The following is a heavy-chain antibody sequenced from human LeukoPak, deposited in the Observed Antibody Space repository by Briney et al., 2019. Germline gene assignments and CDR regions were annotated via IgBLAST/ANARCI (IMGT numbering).Heavy chain of an antibody. D-gene: IGHD4-17*01. Sequence: GGSLRLSCAASGFTFSSYAMHWVRQAPGKGLEWVAVISYDGSNKYYADSVKGRFTISRDNSKNTLYLQMNSLRAEDTAVYYCARVDYEVLSNYYYGMDVWGQGTTVTVSS. V-gene: IGHV3-30-3*01. CDR2: ISYDGSNK. CDR1: GFTFSSYA. CDR3: ARVDYEVLSNYYYGMDV. J-gene: IGHJ6*02.